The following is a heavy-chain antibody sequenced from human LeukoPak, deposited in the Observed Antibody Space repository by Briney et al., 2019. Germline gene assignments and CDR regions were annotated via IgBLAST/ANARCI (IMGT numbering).Heavy chain of an antibody. J-gene: IGHJ4*02. CDR2: IYYSGST. D-gene: IGHD3-22*01. CDR3: ARAYDSSGYYPSYLGY. Sequence: PSETLSLTCTVSGGSISSGNYYWSWIRQHPGKGLEWIGFIYYSGSTYYNPSLKSRVTTSVDTSKNQFSLKLSAVTAADTAVYYCARAYDSSGYYPSYLGYCGQGTLVTVSS. V-gene: IGHV4-31*03. CDR1: GGSISSGNYY.